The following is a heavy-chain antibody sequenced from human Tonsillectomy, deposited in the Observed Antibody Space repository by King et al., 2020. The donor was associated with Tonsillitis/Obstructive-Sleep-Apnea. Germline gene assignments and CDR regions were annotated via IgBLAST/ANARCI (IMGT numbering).Heavy chain of an antibody. CDR1: GFTFSSYG. Sequence: VQLVESGGGVVQPGRSLRLSCAASGFTFSSYGMHWVRQAPGKGLEWVAVIWYDGSNKYYAASVKGRLTISRDNSKNTLYLQMNSLRAEDTAVYYCAGDTDAAALFDYWGQGTLVTVSS. D-gene: IGHD6-13*01. CDR2: IWYDGSNK. CDR3: AGDTDAAALFDY. J-gene: IGHJ4*02. V-gene: IGHV3-33*01.